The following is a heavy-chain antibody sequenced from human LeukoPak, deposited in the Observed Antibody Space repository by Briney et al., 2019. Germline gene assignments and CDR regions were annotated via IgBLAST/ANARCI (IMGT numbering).Heavy chain of an antibody. CDR2: ISDSGST. CDR1: GGSLSTHH. V-gene: IGHV4-59*11. Sequence: SETLSLTCVVSGGSLSTHHWSWIRQSPGRGLEWIGYISDSGSTNYNPSLKSRVTISVDTSKNQFSLMLSSVTAADTAVYYCARGYDSSAYYPFDYWGQGTLVTVSS. CDR3: ARGYDSSAYYPFDY. J-gene: IGHJ4*02. D-gene: IGHD3-22*01.